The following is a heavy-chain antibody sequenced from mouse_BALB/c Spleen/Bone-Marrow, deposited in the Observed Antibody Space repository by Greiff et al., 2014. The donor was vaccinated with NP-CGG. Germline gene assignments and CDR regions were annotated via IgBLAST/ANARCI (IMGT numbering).Heavy chain of an antibody. V-gene: IGHV4-1*02. Sequence: EVQLQQSGGGLVQPGGSLKLSCAASGFDFSRYWMSWVRQAPGKGLEWIGEINPDSRTINYSPSLKDKFIISRDNAKNTLYLRLNKVRSEDTALYYCARPDYYGYLNYWGQGTTLTVS. CDR1: GFDFSRYW. J-gene: IGHJ2*01. CDR3: ARPDYYGYLNY. CDR2: INPDSRTI. D-gene: IGHD1-1*01.